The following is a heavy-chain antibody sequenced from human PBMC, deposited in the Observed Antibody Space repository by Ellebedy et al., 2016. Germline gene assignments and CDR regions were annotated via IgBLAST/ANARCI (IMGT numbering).Heavy chain of an antibody. V-gene: IGHV4-59*12. CDR2: SRHGGDT. CDR3: ARDSSGRGYN. J-gene: IGHJ4*01. D-gene: IGHD3-22*01. Sequence: SETLSLTCSVSGGSITSYYWSWIRQPPGTGLEWIASSRHGGDTHYNSSLKSRVTISLETSKNQFSLKVTSVTAADTAIYYCARDSSGRGYNWGHGTLVTVSS. CDR1: GGSITSYY.